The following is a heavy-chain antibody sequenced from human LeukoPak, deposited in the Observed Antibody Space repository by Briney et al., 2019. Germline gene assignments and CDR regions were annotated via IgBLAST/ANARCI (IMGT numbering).Heavy chain of an antibody. Sequence: GGSLRLSCAASGFSVSSNYMNWVRQGPGKGLEWVSVIYRDGSTYYAGSVKGRFTISRDNSKNTLYLQMNSLRAEDTAVYYCARDSGDGDYTPDMDVWGRGTAVIVSS. CDR1: GFSVSSNY. CDR3: ARDSGDGDYTPDMDV. CDR2: IYRDGST. V-gene: IGHV3-53*01. J-gene: IGHJ6*03. D-gene: IGHD2-21*02.